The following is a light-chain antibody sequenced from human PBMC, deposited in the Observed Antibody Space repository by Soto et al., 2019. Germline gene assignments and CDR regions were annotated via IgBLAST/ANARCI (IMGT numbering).Light chain of an antibody. CDR2: ATS. CDR3: QHFVNSLTWT. J-gene: IGKJ1*01. CDR1: ESVSSSY. Sequence: ERAFTPVSGPMSLFLVGGGTLSWSALESVSSSYLAWYQQQPGQAHRLLIYATSSRATGVPDRFSGSGSGTDFTLTISRLEPEDLAVYYCQHFVNSLTWTFGQGTKVDIK. V-gene: IGKV3-20*01.